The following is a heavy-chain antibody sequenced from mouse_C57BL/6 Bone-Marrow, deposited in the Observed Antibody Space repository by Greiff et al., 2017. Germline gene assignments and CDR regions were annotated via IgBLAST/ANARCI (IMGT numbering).Heavy chain of an antibody. V-gene: IGHV1-39*01. CDR1: GYSFTDYT. CDR3: ASLPPYYGSSYVDCVVY. D-gene: IGHD1-1*01. J-gene: IGHJ2*01. CDR2: INPNYGTT. Sequence: VQLQQSGPELVKPGASVKISCKASGYSFTDYTMHWVKQSNGKSLEWIGVINPNYGTTSYNQKFKGKATLTVDQSSSTAYMQLNSLTSEDSAVYYWASLPPYYGSSYVDCVVYRGDGATRSVSS.